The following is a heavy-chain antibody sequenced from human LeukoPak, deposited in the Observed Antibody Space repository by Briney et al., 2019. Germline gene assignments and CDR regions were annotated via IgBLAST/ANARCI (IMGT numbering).Heavy chain of an antibody. V-gene: IGHV3-23*01. Sequence: GGSLRLSCAASGFTFSGAAMSWVREAPGEGLEWVSLISYSGANSYYTDSVRGRFTITRDNSKDTLFLQMNRLRAEDTAIYYCARDMQLSTWGLGTMVTVSS. D-gene: IGHD3-16*02. CDR3: ARDMQLST. CDR2: ISYSGANS. J-gene: IGHJ3*01. CDR1: GFTFSGAA.